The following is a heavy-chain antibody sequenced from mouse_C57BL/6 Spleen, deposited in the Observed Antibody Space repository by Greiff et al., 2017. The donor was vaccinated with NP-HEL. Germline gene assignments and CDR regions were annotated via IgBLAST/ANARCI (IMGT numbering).Heavy chain of an antibody. CDR1: GFTFSDYG. Sequence: DVKLVESGGGLVKPGGSLKLSCAASGFTFSDYGMHWVRQAPEKGLEWVAYISSGSSTIYYADTVKGRFTISRDNAKNTLFLQMTSLRSEDTAMYYCARGYDGYLAWFAYWGQGTLVTVSA. D-gene: IGHD2-3*01. CDR3: ARGYDGYLAWFAY. V-gene: IGHV5-17*01. CDR2: ISSGSSTI. J-gene: IGHJ3*01.